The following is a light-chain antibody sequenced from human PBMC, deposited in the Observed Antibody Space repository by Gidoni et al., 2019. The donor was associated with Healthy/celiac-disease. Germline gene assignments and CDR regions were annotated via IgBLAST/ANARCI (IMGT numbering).Light chain of an antibody. CDR1: SSNLGAGYD. V-gene: IGLV1-40*01. CDR2: GTS. Sequence: SVLTQPPSVAGAPGPRVPLSCTGSSSNLGAGYDVPWYQQLPGTAPKLLIYGTSNRPSGVPDRFSGSKSGTSASLAITGLQSEDEADYYCQSYDSSLSCYVFGTGTKVTVL. CDR3: QSYDSSLSCYV. J-gene: IGLJ1*01.